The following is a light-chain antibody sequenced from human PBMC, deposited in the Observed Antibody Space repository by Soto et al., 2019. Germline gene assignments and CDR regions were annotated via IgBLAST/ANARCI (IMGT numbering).Light chain of an antibody. J-gene: IGKJ1*01. CDR3: QQLNAYPLT. Sequence: DIQITQSPSTLSASVGDRVTITCRASQGISSYLAWFQQKPGRAPNLLIYGASTLQSGVPSRFSGSGSGTDFTLTISNLQPEDFATYYCQQLNAYPLTFGQGTKVDIK. CDR1: QGISSY. V-gene: IGKV1-9*01. CDR2: GAS.